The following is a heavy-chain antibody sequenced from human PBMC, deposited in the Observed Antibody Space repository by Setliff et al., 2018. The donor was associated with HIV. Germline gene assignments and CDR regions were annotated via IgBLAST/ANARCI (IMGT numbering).Heavy chain of an antibody. Sequence: PSETLSLTCAVYNGSFSAYYWAWIRQPPGKGLEWIGEINHGGSATYNPSLTGRVGISVDTSKNQFSLKLRSVTAVDTAVYYCARSALWFGEADWYFDLWCRGTLVTVSS. J-gene: IGHJ2*01. V-gene: IGHV4-34*01. D-gene: IGHD3-10*01. CDR1: NGSFSAYY. CDR2: INHGGSA. CDR3: ARSALWFGEADWYFDL.